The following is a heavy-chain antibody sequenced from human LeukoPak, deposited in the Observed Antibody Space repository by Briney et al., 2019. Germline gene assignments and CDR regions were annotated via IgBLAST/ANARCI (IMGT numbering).Heavy chain of an antibody. CDR2: IYYSGST. CDR1: GGSISSGDDY. Sequence: SETLSLTCTVSGGSISSGDDYWSWIRQPPGKGLEWIGYIYYSGSTYYNPSLKSRVTISVDTSKNQFSLKLSSVTAADTAVYYCARAGDDAFDIWGQGTMVTVSS. CDR3: ARAGDDAFDI. J-gene: IGHJ3*02. V-gene: IGHV4-30-4*01. D-gene: IGHD3-16*01.